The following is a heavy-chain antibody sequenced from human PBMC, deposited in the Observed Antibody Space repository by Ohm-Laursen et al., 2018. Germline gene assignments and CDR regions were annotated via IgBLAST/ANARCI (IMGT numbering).Heavy chain of an antibody. CDR2: IYTSGST. D-gene: IGHD5-18*01. J-gene: IGHJ4*02. Sequence: SDTLSLTCTVSAGSINSYWFNWIRQSAGKGLEWIGRIYTSGSTNYNPSLKSRVTMSVDTSKNQFSLKLSSVTAADTAVYYCARGRWIQDGGSTANDYWGQGTLVTVSS. V-gene: IGHV4-4*07. CDR1: AGSINSYW. CDR3: ARGRWIQDGGSTANDY.